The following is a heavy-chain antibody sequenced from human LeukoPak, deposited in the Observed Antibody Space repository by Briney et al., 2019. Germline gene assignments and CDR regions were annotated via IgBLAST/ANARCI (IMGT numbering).Heavy chain of an antibody. J-gene: IGHJ4*03. D-gene: IGHD1-26*01. V-gene: IGHV3-48*01. CDR2: IRSSSSTI. Sequence: PGGSVRLSCAASGFTFSSYSMNWVRQAPGKGLEWVSCIRSSSSTIYYASSVKGRFTISRDNAKNSLYLQMNSLRAEDTAVYYCARAGGSYYVDYWGQWPLVTFSS. CDR3: ARAGGSYYVDY. CDR1: GFTFSSYS.